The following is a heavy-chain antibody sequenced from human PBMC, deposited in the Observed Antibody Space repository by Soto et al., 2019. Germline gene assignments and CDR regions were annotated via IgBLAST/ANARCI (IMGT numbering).Heavy chain of an antibody. CDR1: GFTFSDYY. J-gene: IGHJ4*02. V-gene: IGHV3-11*06. D-gene: IGHD3-22*01. CDR2: ISSSSSYT. CDR3: ARGDGDYYDGNGYLGRH. Sequence: GGSLRLSCAASGFTFSDYYMSWIRQAPGKGLEWLSYISSSSSYTNYADSVKGRFTISRDNAKNSLYLQMNSLRAEDTAVYYCARGDGDYYDGNGYLGRHWGQGTLVTVSS.